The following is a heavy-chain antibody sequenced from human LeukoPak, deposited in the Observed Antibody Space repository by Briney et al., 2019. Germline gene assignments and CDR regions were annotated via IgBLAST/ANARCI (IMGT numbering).Heavy chain of an antibody. Sequence: PGGSLRLSCAASGFTFSGSAMHWVRQAPGKGLEWVAHIKQDGSQEYYVDSVKGRFTISRDSAKNSLYLQMNSLRAEDTAVYYCARGVPYDSWSGPHYSDYWGQGTLVTVSS. CDR1: GFTFSGSA. CDR3: ARGVPYDSWSGPHYSDY. V-gene: IGHV3-7*01. CDR2: IKQDGSQE. J-gene: IGHJ4*02. D-gene: IGHD3-3*01.